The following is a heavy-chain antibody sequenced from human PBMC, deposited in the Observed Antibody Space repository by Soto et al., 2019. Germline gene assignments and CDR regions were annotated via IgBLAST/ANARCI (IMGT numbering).Heavy chain of an antibody. V-gene: IGHV4-34*01. CDR2: INHSGST. CDR3: ARTARIAARPLDY. CDR1: GGSFSGYY. J-gene: IGHJ4*02. Sequence: LSETLSLTCAVYGGSFSGYYWSWIRQPPGKGLEWIGEINHSGSTNYNPSLKSRVTISVDTSKNQFSLKLSSVTAADTAVYYCARTARIAARPLDYWGQGTLVTVSS. D-gene: IGHD6-6*01.